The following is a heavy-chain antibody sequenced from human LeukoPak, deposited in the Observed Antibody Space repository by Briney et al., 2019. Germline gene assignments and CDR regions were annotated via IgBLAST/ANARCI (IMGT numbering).Heavy chain of an antibody. D-gene: IGHD3-16*01. J-gene: IGHJ4*02. CDR3: ARLMQNDYVYFFDY. V-gene: IGHV4-59*08. Sequence: SETLSLTCTVYGGSISIYYWSWIRQPPGKGLEWIGYIYYSGSTNYNPSLKSRVTISVDTSKNQFSLKLSSVTAADTAVYYCARLMQNDYVYFFDYWGQGTLVTVSS. CDR1: GGSISIYY. CDR2: IYYSGST.